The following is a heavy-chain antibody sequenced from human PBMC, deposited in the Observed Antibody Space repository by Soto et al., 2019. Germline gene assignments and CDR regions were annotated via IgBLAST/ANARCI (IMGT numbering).Heavy chain of an antibody. J-gene: IGHJ4*02. CDR1: GGSFSGYY. Sequence: SETLSLTCAVYGGSFSGYYWSWIRQPPGKGLEWIGEIYYSGSTNYNPSLKSRVTISVDTSKNQFSLKLSSVTAADTAVYYCARVAIFGVVIIHYYFDYWGQGTLVTVSS. V-gene: IGHV4-34*01. D-gene: IGHD3-3*01. CDR3: ARVAIFGVVIIHYYFDY. CDR2: IYYSGST.